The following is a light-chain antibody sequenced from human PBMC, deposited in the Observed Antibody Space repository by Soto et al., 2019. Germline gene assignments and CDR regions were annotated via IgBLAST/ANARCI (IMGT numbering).Light chain of an antibody. CDR3: AAWDDSLSTYV. J-gene: IGLJ1*01. CDR2: SNN. V-gene: IGLV1-47*02. CDR1: SSSIGTNF. Sequence: QSVLTQPPSASGTPGQRVSISCSGYSSSIGTNFVYWYQQLPGTAPKVLIHSNNQRPSGVPDRFSGSKSGTSASLAISGLRSEDEADYYCAAWDDSLSTYVFGSGTKVTVL.